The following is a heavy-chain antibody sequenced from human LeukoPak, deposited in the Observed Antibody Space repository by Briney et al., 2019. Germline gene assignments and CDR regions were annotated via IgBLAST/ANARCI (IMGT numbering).Heavy chain of an antibody. CDR2: IYYSGRT. J-gene: IGHJ5*02. CDR1: GGSISSSSYY. Sequence: PSYTLSLTCTVSGGSISSSSYYWGWIPQPPGKGLEWIGSIYYSGRTYYNPSLKSRVTISVDTSKNQFSLKLSSVTAADTAVYYCARRVREFAIIAAAGKSWFDPWGQGTLVTVSS. D-gene: IGHD6-13*01. V-gene: IGHV4-39*07. CDR3: ARRVREFAIIAAAGKSWFDP.